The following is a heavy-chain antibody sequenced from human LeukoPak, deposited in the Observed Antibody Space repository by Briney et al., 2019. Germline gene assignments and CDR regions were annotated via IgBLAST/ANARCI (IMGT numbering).Heavy chain of an antibody. CDR2: IIPILGIA. CDR1: GGTFSSYA. J-gene: IGHJ6*02. Sequence: EASVKVSCKASGGTFSSYAISWVRQAPGQGLEWMGRIIPILGIANYAQKFQGRVTITADKSTSTAYMELSSLRSEDTAVYYCASPSAYYYGMDVRGQGTTVTVSS. CDR3: ASPSAYYYGMDV. V-gene: IGHV1-69*04.